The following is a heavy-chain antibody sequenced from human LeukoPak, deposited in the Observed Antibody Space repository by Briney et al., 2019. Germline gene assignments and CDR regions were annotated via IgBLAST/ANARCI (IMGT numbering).Heavy chain of an antibody. Sequence: GGSLRLSCTASGFTFSNYWMHWVRQAPGKGLVWVSRINRDGSSTDYLDSVKGRFTISRDNARNTLYLQMNSLRAEDTAVYYCARVPYVFDLWGQGTMVTVSS. J-gene: IGHJ3*01. CDR3: ARVPYVFDL. CDR1: GFTFSNYW. V-gene: IGHV3-74*01. CDR2: INRDGSST.